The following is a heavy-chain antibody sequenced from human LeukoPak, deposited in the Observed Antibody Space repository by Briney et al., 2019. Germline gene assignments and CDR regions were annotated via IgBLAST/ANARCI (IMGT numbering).Heavy chain of an antibody. Sequence: ASVKVSCKASGYTFTGYYMHWVRQAPGQGLEWMGWINPNSGGTNYAQKFQGRVTMTRDTSISTAYMELSRLTSDDTAVYYCARVGHPTDIVAVPAARSDLGTSDYWGQGTLVTVSS. J-gene: IGHJ4*02. V-gene: IGHV1-2*02. CDR1: GYTFTGYY. D-gene: IGHD2-2*01. CDR2: INPNSGGT. CDR3: ARVGHPTDIVAVPAARSDLGTSDY.